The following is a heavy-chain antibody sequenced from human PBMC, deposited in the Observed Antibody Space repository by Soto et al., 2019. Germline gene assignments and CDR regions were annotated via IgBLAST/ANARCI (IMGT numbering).Heavy chain of an antibody. CDR3: ARRVNELWSGHLYYYYYYGMDV. J-gene: IGHJ6*02. Sequence: QVTLKESGPVLVKPTETLTLTCTVSGFSLSNARMGVSWIRQPPGKALEWLAHIFSNDEKSYSTSLKSRLTISKDTSKSQVGLTMTNMDPVDTATYYWARRVNELWSGHLYYYYYYGMDVWGQGTAVTVSS. D-gene: IGHD3-3*01. V-gene: IGHV2-26*01. CDR1: GFSLSNARMG. CDR2: IFSNDEK.